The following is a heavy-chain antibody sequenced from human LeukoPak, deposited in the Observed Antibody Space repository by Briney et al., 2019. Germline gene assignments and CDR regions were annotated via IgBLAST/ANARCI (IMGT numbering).Heavy chain of an antibody. V-gene: IGHV4-34*01. D-gene: IGHD4-17*01. CDR3: ASGILTTPNPDY. J-gene: IGHJ4*02. CDR2: INHSGST. Sequence: SETLSLTCAVYGGSFSGYYWGWIRQPPGKGLEWIGEINHSGSTNYNPSLKSRVTISVDTSKNQFSLKLSSVTAADTAVYYCASGILTTPNPDYWGQGTLVTVSS. CDR1: GGSFSGYY.